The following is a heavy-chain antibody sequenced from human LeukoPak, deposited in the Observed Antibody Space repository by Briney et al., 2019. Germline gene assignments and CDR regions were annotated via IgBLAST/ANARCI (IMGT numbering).Heavy chain of an antibody. J-gene: IGHJ4*02. V-gene: IGHV1-18*01. CDR1: DYTFTSYG. Sequence: ASVKVSCKASDYTFTSYGISWVRQAPGQGLEWMGWISAYNGNTNYAQKLQGRVTMTTDTSTSTAYMELRSLRSDDTAVYYCARSYYDILTGYSRQYYFDYWGQGTLVTVSS. D-gene: IGHD3-9*01. CDR2: ISAYNGNT. CDR3: ARSYYDILTGYSRQYYFDY.